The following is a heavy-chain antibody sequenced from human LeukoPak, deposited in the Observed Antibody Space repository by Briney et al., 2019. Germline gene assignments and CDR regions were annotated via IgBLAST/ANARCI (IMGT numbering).Heavy chain of an antibody. CDR3: ARDRYYYDSSGYYYPGGFDY. J-gene: IGHJ4*02. CDR2: ISYDGSNK. CDR1: GFTFSSYA. V-gene: IGHV3-30*04. Sequence: PGGSLRLSCAASGFTFSSYAMHWVRQAPGKGLEWVAVISYDGSNKYYADSVKGRFTISRDNSKNSLYLQMNSLRAEDTAVYYCARDRYYYDSSGYYYPGGFDYWGQGTLVTVSS. D-gene: IGHD3-22*01.